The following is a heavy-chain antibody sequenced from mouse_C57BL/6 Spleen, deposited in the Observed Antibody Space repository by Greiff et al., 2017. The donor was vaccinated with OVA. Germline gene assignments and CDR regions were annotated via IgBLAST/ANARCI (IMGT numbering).Heavy chain of an antibody. J-gene: IGHJ4*01. CDR3: APDSSGYDAMDY. CDR1: GYAFSSSW. CDR2: IYPGDGDT. D-gene: IGHD3-2*02. Sequence: VQLQQSGPELVKPGASVKISCKASGYAFSSSWMNWVKQRPGKGLEWIGRIYPGDGDTNYNGKFKGKATLTAYKSSSTAYMQLSSLTSEDSAVYVCAPDSSGYDAMDYWGQGTSVTVSS. V-gene: IGHV1-82*01.